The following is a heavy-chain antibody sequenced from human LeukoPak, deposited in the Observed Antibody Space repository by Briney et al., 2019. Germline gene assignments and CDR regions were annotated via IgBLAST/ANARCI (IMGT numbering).Heavy chain of an antibody. J-gene: IGHJ6*02. Sequence: GRSLRLSCAASGFTFSSYGMHWVRQAPGKGLEWVAVIWYDGSNKYYADSVKGRFTISRDNSKNTLYLQMNSLRAKDTAVYYCARDDKGIVVVPAAYYYYGMDVWGQGTTVTVSS. D-gene: IGHD2-2*01. V-gene: IGHV3-33*01. CDR2: IWYDGSNK. CDR1: GFTFSSYG. CDR3: ARDDKGIVVVPAAYYYYGMDV.